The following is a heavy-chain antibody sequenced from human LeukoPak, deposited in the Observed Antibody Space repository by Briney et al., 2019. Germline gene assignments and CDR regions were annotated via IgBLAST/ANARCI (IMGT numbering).Heavy chain of an antibody. CDR2: IYPGDSDT. Sequence: GESLKISWKGSGYSFTSYWIGGVRQMPGKGLEWMGIIYPGDSDTRYSPSFQGQVTISADKSISTAYLQWSSPKASDTAMYYCASRSNSGYELFDYWGQGTLVTVSS. CDR1: GYSFTSYW. V-gene: IGHV5-51*01. CDR3: ASRSNSGYELFDY. D-gene: IGHD5-12*01. J-gene: IGHJ4*02.